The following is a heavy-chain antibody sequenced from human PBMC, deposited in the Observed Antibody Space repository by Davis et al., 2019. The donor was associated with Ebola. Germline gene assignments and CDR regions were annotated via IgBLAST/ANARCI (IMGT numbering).Heavy chain of an antibody. CDR3: ARDLSSSGPAPRNWFDP. CDR2: ISAYNGNT. J-gene: IGHJ5*02. CDR1: GYTFTSYG. D-gene: IGHD2/OR15-2a*01. Sequence: AASVKVSCKASGYTFTSYGISWVRQAPGQGLEWMGWISAYNGNTNYAQKLQGRVTMTRDTSTSTVYMELSSLRSEDTAVYYCARDLSSSGPAPRNWFDPWGQGTLVTVSS. V-gene: IGHV1-18*01.